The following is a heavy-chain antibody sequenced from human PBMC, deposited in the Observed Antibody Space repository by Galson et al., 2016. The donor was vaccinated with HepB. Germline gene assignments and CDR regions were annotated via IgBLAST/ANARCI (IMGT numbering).Heavy chain of an antibody. CDR1: GFPFSKYW. Sequence: SLRLSCAASGFPFSKYWMHWVRQAPGKGLVWVSRINTGGSSTTYADSVKGRFTISRDNAKNTLYLQMNSLRAEDTALYYCTRVHREGIAAAGLQIWGQGTLVIVSS. CDR3: TRVHREGIAAAGLQI. J-gene: IGHJ4*02. CDR2: INTGGSST. V-gene: IGHV3-74*01. D-gene: IGHD6-13*01.